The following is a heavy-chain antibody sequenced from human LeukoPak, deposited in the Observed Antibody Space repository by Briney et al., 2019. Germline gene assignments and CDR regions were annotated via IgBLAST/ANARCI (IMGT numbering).Heavy chain of an antibody. CDR1: GLTFSSYA. CDR2: ISYDGSNK. CDR3: AKEAILSQEIDY. J-gene: IGHJ4*02. Sequence: PGRSLRLSCAASGLTFSSYAMHWVRQAPGKGLEWVAVISYDGSNKYYADSVKGRFTISRDNSKNTLYLQMNSLRAEDTAVYYCAKEAILSQEIDYWGQGTLVTVSS. V-gene: IGHV3-30-3*01. D-gene: IGHD2-2*01.